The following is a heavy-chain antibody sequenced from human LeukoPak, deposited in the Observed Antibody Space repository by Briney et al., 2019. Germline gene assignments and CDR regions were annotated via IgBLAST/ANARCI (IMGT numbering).Heavy chain of an antibody. CDR1: GYTFTSYG. V-gene: IGHV1-18*01. Sequence: ASVKVSCKASGYTFTSYGISWVRQAPGQGLEWMGWISAYNGNTNYAQKLQGRVTMTTDTSTSTAYMELRSLRSDDTAVYYCARDLSARGSGYGDYVDYWGQGTLVTVSS. J-gene: IGHJ4*02. CDR2: ISAYNGNT. CDR3: ARDLSARGSGYGDYVDY. D-gene: IGHD3-10*01.